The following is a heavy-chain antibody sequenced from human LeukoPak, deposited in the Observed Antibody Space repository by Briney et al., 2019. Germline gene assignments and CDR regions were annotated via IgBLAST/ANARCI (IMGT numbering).Heavy chain of an antibody. CDR1: GFTFSDFY. J-gene: IGHJ4*02. V-gene: IGHV3-11*03. Sequence: PGGSLRLSCAASGFTFSDFYMSSIRQAPGKGLESVSYISGSSSNTNYADSVKGRFTISRDNAKKTLYLQMNSLRPEDTAVYYCTRHPAEGDYWGRGTLVTVSS. CDR3: TRHPAEGDY. D-gene: IGHD2-15*01. CDR2: ISGSSSNT.